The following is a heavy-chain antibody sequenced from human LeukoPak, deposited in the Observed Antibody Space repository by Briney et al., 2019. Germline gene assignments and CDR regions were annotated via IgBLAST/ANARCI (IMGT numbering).Heavy chain of an antibody. J-gene: IGHJ4*02. Sequence: GPTLLHPTPTLTLTFTFSGFSLGTSGMPVSWIRQPPGKALEWLSTFYWDDDKFYSTSLKTRLTTSKDTSKHRVVLTMTNMDPVDTATYYCARTSYSGSYSTIYYHFDYWGQGTLVTVSS. CDR2: FYWDDDK. V-gene: IGHV2-70*04. CDR1: GFSLGTSGMP. CDR3: ARTSYSGSYSTIYYHFDY. D-gene: IGHD1-26*01.